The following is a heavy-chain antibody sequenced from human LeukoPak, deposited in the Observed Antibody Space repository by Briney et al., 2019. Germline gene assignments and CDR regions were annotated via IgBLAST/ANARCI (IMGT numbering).Heavy chain of an antibody. V-gene: IGHV4-34*01. CDR1: GGSFSGYY. Sequence: PSETLSLTCAVYGGSFSGYYWSWIRQPPGKGLEWIGEINHSGSTNYNPSLKSRVTISVDTSKNQLSLKLSSVTAADTAVYYCARLVVPAASFDYWGQGTLVTVSS. CDR3: ARLVVPAASFDY. J-gene: IGHJ4*02. CDR2: INHSGST. D-gene: IGHD2-2*01.